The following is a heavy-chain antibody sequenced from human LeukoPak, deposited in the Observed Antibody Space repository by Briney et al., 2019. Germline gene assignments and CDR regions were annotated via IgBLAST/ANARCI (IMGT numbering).Heavy chain of an antibody. CDR2: ISYDGISK. CDR3: ARGGIAAAGNGPYYYYGMDV. CDR1: GFTFSTYT. Sequence: GGSLRLSCAASGFTFSTYTMHWVRQAPGKGLEWVAVISYDGISKYFADSVKGRFTISRDNSKNTLYLQMNSLRAEDTAVYSCARGGIAAAGNGPYYYYGMDVWGQGTTVTVSS. D-gene: IGHD6-13*01. V-gene: IGHV3-30-3*01. J-gene: IGHJ6*02.